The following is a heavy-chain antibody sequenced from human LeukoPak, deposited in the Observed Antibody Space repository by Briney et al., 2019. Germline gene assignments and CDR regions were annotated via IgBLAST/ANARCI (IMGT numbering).Heavy chain of an antibody. CDR1: GFIFSSYS. J-gene: IGHJ4*02. CDR3: ARPGRDDTTIDY. Sequence: GGSLRLSCAASGFIFSSYSMNWVRQAPGKGLEWVSSISGSSNYIYYADSVKGRFTISRDNAKNSVYLQMNGLRAEDTAVYYCARPGRDDTTIDYWGQGTQVTVSS. V-gene: IGHV3-21*01. D-gene: IGHD3-10*01. CDR2: ISGSSNYI.